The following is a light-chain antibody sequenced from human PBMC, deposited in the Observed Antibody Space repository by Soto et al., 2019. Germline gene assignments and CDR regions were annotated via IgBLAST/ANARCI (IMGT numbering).Light chain of an antibody. CDR3: CSFADIYTYI. CDR1: SIDVGGYDF. CDR2: NVN. V-gene: IGLV2-11*03. Sequence: GASIDVGGYDFVSWHQQHPGKAPKLIIYNVNKRPSGVTDRFSGSKSGNTASLTISGLQAEDEADYYCCSFADIYTYIFGTGTKVTIL. J-gene: IGLJ1*01.